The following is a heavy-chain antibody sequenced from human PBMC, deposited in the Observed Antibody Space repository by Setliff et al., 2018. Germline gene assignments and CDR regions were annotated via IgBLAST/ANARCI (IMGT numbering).Heavy chain of an antibody. D-gene: IGHD2-2*01. V-gene: IGHV4-59*13. CDR2: VYNNGNNGIT. J-gene: IGHJ4*01. CDR1: GGSINRYH. Sequence: PSETLSLTCTVSGGSINRYHWSWIRQPPVKGLEWIGYVYNNGNNGITKYNPSRRMRVTMSLDPSKNNFSMQLRSVTAADTALYYCARDYCGPTSFFAKYFDNWGHGMLVTVSS. CDR3: ARDYCGPTSFFAKYFDN.